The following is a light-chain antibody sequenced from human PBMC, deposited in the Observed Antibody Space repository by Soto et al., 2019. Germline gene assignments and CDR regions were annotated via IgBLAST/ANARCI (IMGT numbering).Light chain of an antibody. V-gene: IGKV3D-15*01. CDR1: QRISSN. Sequence: EIVMTQSPDTLSVSPGERATLSCRASQRISSNLAWYQQKPGQAPRLLLYGASTRATGVPARFSGSGSETDFTLTISNLQSEYCAVYYCQHYNNWPPYTFGQGTKVEIK. CDR2: GAS. J-gene: IGKJ2*01. CDR3: QHYNNWPPYT.